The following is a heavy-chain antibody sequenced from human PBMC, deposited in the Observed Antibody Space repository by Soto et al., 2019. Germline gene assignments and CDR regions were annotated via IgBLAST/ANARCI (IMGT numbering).Heavy chain of an antibody. Sequence: QVQLVESGGGVVQPGRSLRLSCAASGFTVSSYGMHWVRQAPGKGLEWVDVIWYDGSNKFYADSVKGRFTISRDNSKNTVSLQLNSLRDEGSAAYYCATTGPYWGQGTLVTVAS. CDR3: ATTGPY. V-gene: IGHV3-33*01. CDR2: IWYDGSNK. J-gene: IGHJ4*02. CDR1: GFTVSSYG.